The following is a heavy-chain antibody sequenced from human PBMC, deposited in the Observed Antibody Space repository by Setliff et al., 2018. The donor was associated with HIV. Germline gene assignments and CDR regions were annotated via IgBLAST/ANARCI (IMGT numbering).Heavy chain of an antibody. V-gene: IGHV3-48*03. D-gene: IGHD1-26*01. J-gene: IGHJ4*02. CDR2: ISGTCTTV. Sequence: GGSLRLSCAASGFTFSSFEMNWVRQAPGKGLEWLSYISGTCTTVSYADSVRGRFIISRDSVRNVMYLHIKSLRVEDTALYYCARDQLRVPERWDFDFWGQGTLVTVSS. CDR3: ARDQLRVPERWDFDF. CDR1: GFTFSSFE.